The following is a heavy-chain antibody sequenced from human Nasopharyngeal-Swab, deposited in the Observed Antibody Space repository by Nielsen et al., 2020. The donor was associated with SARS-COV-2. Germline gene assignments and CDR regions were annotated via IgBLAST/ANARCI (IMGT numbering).Heavy chain of an antibody. CDR2: INAGNGNT. J-gene: IGHJ5*02. D-gene: IGHD2-15*01. CDR1: GYTFTSYA. V-gene: IGHV1-3*01. Sequence: ASMKVSCKASGYTFTSYAMHWVRQAPGQRLEWMGWINAGNGNTKYSQKFQGRVTITRDTSASTAYMELSSLRSEDTAVYYCAREAVVVVGYWFDPWGQGTLVTVSS. CDR3: AREAVVVVGYWFDP.